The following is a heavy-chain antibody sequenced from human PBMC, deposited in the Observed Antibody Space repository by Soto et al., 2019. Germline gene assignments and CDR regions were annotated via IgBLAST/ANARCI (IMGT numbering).Heavy chain of an antibody. CDR2: ISYDGSNK. CDR3: AKDPELRFVEWLLSY. J-gene: IGHJ4*02. D-gene: IGHD3-3*01. V-gene: IGHV3-30*18. Sequence: QVQLVESGGGVVQPGRSLRLSCAASGFTFSSYGMHWVRQAPGKGLEWVAVISYDGSNKYYADSVKGRFTISRDNSKNTLYLQMNSLRAEDTAVYYCAKDPELRFVEWLLSYWGQGTLVHVSS. CDR1: GFTFSSYG.